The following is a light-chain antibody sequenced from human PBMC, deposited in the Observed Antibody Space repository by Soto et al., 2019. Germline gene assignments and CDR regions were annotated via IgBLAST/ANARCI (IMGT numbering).Light chain of an antibody. V-gene: IGLV6-57*04. J-gene: IGLJ2*01. CDR3: QSYHTGNVV. CDR1: SGSIASNY. Sequence: NFMLTQPHSVSESPGKTVTISCTRSSGSIASNYVQWYQQRPGSAPTPVIYEDNERPSGVPDRFSGSIDSSSNSASLTISGLKTDDEADYYCQSYHTGNVVFGGGSKLTV. CDR2: EDN.